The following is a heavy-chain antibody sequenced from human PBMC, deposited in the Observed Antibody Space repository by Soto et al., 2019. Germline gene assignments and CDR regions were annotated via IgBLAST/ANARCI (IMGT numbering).Heavy chain of an antibody. CDR1: GYTFSNYG. CDR2: IIPIFGTT. Sequence: ASVKVSCKASGYTFSNYGISWVRQGPGQGLEWMGGIIPIFGTTNYAQKFQGRVTITADKSTSTAYMELSSLRSEDTAVYYCASSPPLYYYVSSGPPGWFDPWGQGTLVTVSS. D-gene: IGHD3-22*01. CDR3: ASSPPLYYYVSSGPPGWFDP. V-gene: IGHV1-69*06. J-gene: IGHJ5*02.